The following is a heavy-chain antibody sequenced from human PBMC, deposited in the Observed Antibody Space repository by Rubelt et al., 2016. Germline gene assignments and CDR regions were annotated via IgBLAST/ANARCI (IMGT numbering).Heavy chain of an antibody. Sequence: QVQLVQSGAEVKKPGASVKVSCKVSGYTLTELSMHWVRQAPGKGLEWMGGFDPEDGETIYAQKFQCRVTRTGDTSTDTAYMELSSLRSEDTAVYYCATASPYCSGGSCYWGQGTLVTVSS. CDR1: GYTLTELS. D-gene: IGHD2-15*01. J-gene: IGHJ4*02. V-gene: IGHV1-24*01. CDR3: ATASPYCSGGSCY. CDR2: FDPEDGET.